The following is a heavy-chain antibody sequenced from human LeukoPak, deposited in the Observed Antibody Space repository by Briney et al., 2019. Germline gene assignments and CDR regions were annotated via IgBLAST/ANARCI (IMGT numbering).Heavy chain of an antibody. D-gene: IGHD1-26*01. V-gene: IGHV4-39*07. CDR1: GGSISSSSYY. J-gene: IGHJ3*02. CDR2: INHSGST. Sequence: SETLSLTCTVSGGSISSSSYYWGWIRQPPGKGLEWIGEINHSGSTNYNPSLKSRVTISVDTSKNQFSLKLSSVTAADTAVYYCARGWYSGSYPDAFDIWGQGTMVTVSS. CDR3: ARGWYSGSYPDAFDI.